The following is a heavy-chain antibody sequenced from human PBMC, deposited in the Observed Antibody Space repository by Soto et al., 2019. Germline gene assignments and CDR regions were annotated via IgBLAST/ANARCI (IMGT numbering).Heavy chain of an antibody. V-gene: IGHV4-30-2*01. J-gene: IGHJ4*02. Sequence: QLQLQESGSGLVKPSQTLSLTCAVSGGSISDFYFWSWIRQPPGKGLEWIGYIYQSGNTYYNPYLKSRVTMSVDRSKNQFSLKMTSVTAADTAVYYCASMEGGKWSHPAFEYWGQGTLVTVSS. CDR3: ASMEGGKWSHPAFEY. CDR1: GGSISDFYF. CDR2: IYQSGNT. D-gene: IGHD2-15*01.